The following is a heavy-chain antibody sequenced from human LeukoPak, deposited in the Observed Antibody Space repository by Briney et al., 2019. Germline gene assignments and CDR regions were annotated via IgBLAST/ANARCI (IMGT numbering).Heavy chain of an antibody. CDR2: IYYSGST. V-gene: IGHV4-59*01. D-gene: IGHD2-15*01. Sequence: SETLSLTCTVPGGSISSYYWSWLRQPPGKGLEWIGYIYYSGSTNYNPSLKSRVTISVDTSKNQFSLKLSSVTAADTAVYYCARVGSYYFDYWGQGTLVTVSS. CDR3: ARVGSYYFDY. CDR1: GGSISSYY. J-gene: IGHJ4*02.